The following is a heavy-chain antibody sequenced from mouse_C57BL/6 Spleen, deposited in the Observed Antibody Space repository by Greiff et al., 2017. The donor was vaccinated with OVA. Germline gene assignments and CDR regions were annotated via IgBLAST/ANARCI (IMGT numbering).Heavy chain of an antibody. J-gene: IGHJ2*01. CDR1: GFTFSSYA. Sequence: EVHLVESGEGLVKPGGSLKLSCAASGFTFSSYAMSWVRQTPEKRLEWVAYISSGGDYIYYADTVKGRFTISRDNARNTLYLQMSSLKSEDTAMYYCTRVYGYDREFDYWGQGTTLTVSS. CDR2: ISSGGDYI. CDR3: TRVYGYDREFDY. D-gene: IGHD2-2*01. V-gene: IGHV5-9-1*02.